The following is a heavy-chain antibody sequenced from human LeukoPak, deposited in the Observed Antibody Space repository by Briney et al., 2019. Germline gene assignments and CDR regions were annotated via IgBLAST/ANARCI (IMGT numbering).Heavy chain of an antibody. CDR1: GGSISSSIYY. D-gene: IGHD4-11*01. V-gene: IGHV4-39*07. J-gene: IGHJ5*02. Sequence: DPSETLSLTCIVSGGSISSSIYYWAWVRQPPGKGLEWIGTVFYNGATQYSPSLRSRVTMSVDTSKNQFSLKLSSVTAADTAVYYCARDKSQTYSKTAPNWFDPWGQGTLVTVSS. CDR3: ARDKSQTYSKTAPNWFDP. CDR2: VFYNGAT.